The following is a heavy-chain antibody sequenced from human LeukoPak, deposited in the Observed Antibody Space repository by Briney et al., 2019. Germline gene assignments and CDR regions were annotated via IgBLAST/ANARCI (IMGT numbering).Heavy chain of an antibody. CDR2: ISHDGSNT. CDR1: GYIFSSYD. D-gene: IGHD5-12*01. Sequence: GGSLRLSCVAYGYIFSSYDMNWVRQAPGKGLEWVAVISHDGSNTDYTDSVKGRFTISRDNSKNTLYLQMNSLRAEDTAVYYCAKEMKPWMHFDYWGQGTLVTVSS. V-gene: IGHV3-30*18. CDR3: AKEMKPWMHFDY. J-gene: IGHJ4*02.